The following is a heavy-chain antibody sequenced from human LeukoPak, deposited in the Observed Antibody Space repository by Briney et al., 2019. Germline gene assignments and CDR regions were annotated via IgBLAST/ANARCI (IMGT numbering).Heavy chain of an antibody. Sequence: ASVKVSCKASGYTFTSYYMYWVRQAPGQGLERMGIINPSGGSTSYAQKFQGRVTMTRDTSTSTVYMELSSLRSEDTAVYYCARHYDSSGYYHDAFDIWGQGTMVTVSS. CDR3: ARHYDSSGYYHDAFDI. D-gene: IGHD3-22*01. CDR2: INPSGGST. V-gene: IGHV1-46*01. J-gene: IGHJ3*02. CDR1: GYTFTSYY.